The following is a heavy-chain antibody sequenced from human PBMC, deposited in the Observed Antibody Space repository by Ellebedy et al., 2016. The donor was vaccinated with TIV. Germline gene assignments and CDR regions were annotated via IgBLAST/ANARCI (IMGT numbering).Heavy chain of an antibody. Sequence: MPGGSLRLSCTVSGGSISSYYWSWIRQPPGKGLEWIGEVIHTGSTNYNPSLKSRVTISVDTSKNQFSLNMSSVTAADTAVYYCATAVRDDWSLSLWGQGTQVTVSS. V-gene: IGHV4-34*12. D-gene: IGHD3-9*01. J-gene: IGHJ4*02. CDR3: ATAVRDDWSLSL. CDR2: VIHTGST. CDR1: GGSISSYY.